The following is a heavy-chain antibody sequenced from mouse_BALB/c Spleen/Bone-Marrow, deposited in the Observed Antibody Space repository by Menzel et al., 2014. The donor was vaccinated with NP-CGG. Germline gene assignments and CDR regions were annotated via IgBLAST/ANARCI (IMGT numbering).Heavy chain of an antibody. CDR2: INPGSGST. V-gene: IGHV1-54*01. J-gene: IGHJ2*01. D-gene: IGHD2-3*01. CDR3: ARYDGYLDY. Sequence: QVTLKVCGAELVRPGTSVKVSCKASGYAFSDYLMEWLKQRPGQGFEWIGVINPGSGSTNQNEKFKDKATLTADTSSNTAYMELSSLTSDDSAVYFCARYDGYLDYWGQGTTLTVSS. CDR1: GYAFSDYL.